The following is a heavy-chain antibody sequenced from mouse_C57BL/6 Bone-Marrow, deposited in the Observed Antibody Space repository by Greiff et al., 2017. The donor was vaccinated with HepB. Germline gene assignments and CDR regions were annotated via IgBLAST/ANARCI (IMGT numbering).Heavy chain of an antibody. CDR1: GYTFTSYW. J-gene: IGHJ2*01. V-gene: IGHV1-64*01. D-gene: IGHD2-2*01. CDR3: ARGDYGSYYFDY. Sequence: QVQLQQPGAELVKPGASVKLSCKASGYTFTSYWMHWVKQRPGQGLEWIGMIHPNSGSTNYNEKFKSKATLTVDKSSSTAYMQLSSLTSEDSAVYYCARGDYGSYYFDYWGQGTTLTVSS. CDR2: IHPNSGST.